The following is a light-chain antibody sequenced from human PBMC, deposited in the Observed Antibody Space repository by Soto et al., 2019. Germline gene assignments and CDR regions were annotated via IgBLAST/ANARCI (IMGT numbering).Light chain of an antibody. CDR1: SGYSNYA. CDR2: LNSDGSH. J-gene: IGLJ2*01. V-gene: IGLV4-69*01. CDR3: QTWVTGIHI. Sequence: QLVLTQSPSASASLGASVKLTCTLSSGYSNYAIAWHQQQPEKGPRFLMKLNSDGSHSKGDGIPDRFSGSSSGAERYLTISTLQSEDEADYYCQTWVTGIHIFGGGTKLTVL.